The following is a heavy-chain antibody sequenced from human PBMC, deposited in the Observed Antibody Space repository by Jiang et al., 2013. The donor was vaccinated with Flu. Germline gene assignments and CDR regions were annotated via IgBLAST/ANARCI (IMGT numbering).Heavy chain of an antibody. J-gene: IGHJ4*02. CDR2: IHYSGST. Sequence: LLKPSETLSVTCTVSGGSISSYYWTWIRQPPGKGLEWIGYIHYSGSTQDNPSLKSRVTMSIDTSKSQVSLKLSSVTAADTAVYYCAGFCSGGSCPDHWGQGTLVTVSS. CDR1: GGSISSYY. D-gene: IGHD2-15*01. V-gene: IGHV4-59*13. CDR3: AGFCSGGSCPDH.